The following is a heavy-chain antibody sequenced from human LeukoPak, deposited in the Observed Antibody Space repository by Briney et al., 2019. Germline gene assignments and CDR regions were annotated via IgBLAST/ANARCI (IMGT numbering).Heavy chain of an antibody. CDR1: GGSFSSYY. V-gene: IGHV4-59*01. J-gene: IGHJ3*02. D-gene: IGHD3-3*01. CDR2: IYYSGST. Sequence: PSETLSLTCTVSGGSFSSYYWRWIRQPPGKGLEWIGYIYYSGSTNYNPSLKSRVTISVDTSKNQFSLKLSSVTAADTAVYYCARNTWDYDFWSGPRGVDAFDIWGQGTMVTVSS. CDR3: ARNTWDYDFWSGPRGVDAFDI.